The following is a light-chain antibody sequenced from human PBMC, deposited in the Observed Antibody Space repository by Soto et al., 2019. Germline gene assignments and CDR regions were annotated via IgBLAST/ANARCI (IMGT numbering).Light chain of an antibody. CDR1: SGDIGSYNR. Sequence: QSVLTQPASVSGSPRQSITISCTGTSGDIGSYNRVSWYQQHPGKAPKLIIYEVTDRPSGVSNRFSGSKSGNTASLTISGLQAEDEAEYYCSSYTNINTRACVFGTGTKVTLL. CDR2: EVT. V-gene: IGLV2-14*01. J-gene: IGLJ1*01. CDR3: SSYTNINTRACV.